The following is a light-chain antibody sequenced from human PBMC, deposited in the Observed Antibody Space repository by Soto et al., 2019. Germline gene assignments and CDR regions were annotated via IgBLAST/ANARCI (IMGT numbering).Light chain of an antibody. J-gene: IGKJ1*01. V-gene: IGKV3-15*01. CDR3: QQYNDWWT. Sequence: QGLATVSVSARDRATLSCRASQSISVNLAWYQHKPGQTPRLLIYGASTRATGVPARFSGSGSGTEFTLTISSLQSEDFAVYYCQQYNDWWTFGQGSKVDIK. CDR1: QSISVN. CDR2: GAS.